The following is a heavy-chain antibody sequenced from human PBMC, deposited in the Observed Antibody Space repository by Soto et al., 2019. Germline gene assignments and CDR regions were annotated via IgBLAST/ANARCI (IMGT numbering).Heavy chain of an antibody. J-gene: IGHJ4*02. CDR2: ISGSGGST. D-gene: IGHD5-18*01. CDR1: GFTFSSYA. V-gene: IGHV3-23*01. Sequence: GGSLRLSCAASGFTFSSYAMTWVRQAPGKGLEWVSVISGSGGSTYFADSVKGRFTISRENSKNMVYLQMNSLRAEDTAVYYCAKETNRYYIYAYDPGDYWGLGTLVTVSS. CDR3: AKETNRYYIYAYDPGDY.